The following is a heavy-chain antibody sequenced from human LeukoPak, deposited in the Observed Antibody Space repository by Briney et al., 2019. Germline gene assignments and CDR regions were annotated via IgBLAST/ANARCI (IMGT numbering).Heavy chain of an antibody. D-gene: IGHD3-10*01. CDR2: IYSGGTT. V-gene: IGHV3-66*01. Sequence: GGSLRLSCAASGFTVSIKYMSWVRQAPGKGLEWVSVIYSGGTTYYADSVKGRFTISRDNSKNTLYLQMNSLRAEDTAVYYCARGGYYYGLDVWGHGTTVTVSS. CDR3: ARGGYYYGLDV. J-gene: IGHJ6*02. CDR1: GFTVSIKY.